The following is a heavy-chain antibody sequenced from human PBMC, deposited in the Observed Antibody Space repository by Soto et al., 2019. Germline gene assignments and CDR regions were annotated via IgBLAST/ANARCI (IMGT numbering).Heavy chain of an antibody. J-gene: IGHJ3*02. Sequence: GGSLRLSCAASGFTFSSYAMSWVRQAPGKGLEWVSYISSSSSTTEYAASVKGRFTISRDDSKNTLYLQMKSLKTEDTAVYYCTRRPRGGSYGRDAFDIWGQGTMVTVSS. V-gene: IGHV3-48*01. D-gene: IGHD1-26*01. CDR3: TRRPRGGSYGRDAFDI. CDR1: GFTFSSYA. CDR2: ISSSSSTT.